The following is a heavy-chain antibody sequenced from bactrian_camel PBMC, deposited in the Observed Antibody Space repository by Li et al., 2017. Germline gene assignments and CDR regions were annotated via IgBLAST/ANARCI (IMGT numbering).Heavy chain of an antibody. V-gene: IGHV3S40*01. J-gene: IGHJ4*01. Sequence: VQLVESGGGLVQPGGSLRLSCAASGFTFSSYAMHGVRQAPGKGLEWDSAINSGGGSTYYADSVKGRFTISRDNAKNTVYLQMNSLKPDDTAVYYCVRDGATSAGLWFDYWGQGTQVTVS. D-gene: IGHD1*01. CDR1: GFTFSSYA. CDR3: VRDGATSAGLWFDY. CDR2: INSGGGST.